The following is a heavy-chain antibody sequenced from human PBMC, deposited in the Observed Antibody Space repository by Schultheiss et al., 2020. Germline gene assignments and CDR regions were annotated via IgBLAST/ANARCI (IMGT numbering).Heavy chain of an antibody. CDR2: ISTSASYI. Sequence: GGSLRLSCAASGFTFSSYGMHWVRQAPGKGLEWVSSISTSASYIYYADSVKGRFTISRDNVKNSLSLQMNSLRADDTAVYYCARDYGDAWYFDLWSRGTLVTVSS. CDR3: ARDYGDAWYFDL. V-gene: IGHV3-21*01. CDR1: GFTFSSYG. J-gene: IGHJ2*01. D-gene: IGHD4-17*01.